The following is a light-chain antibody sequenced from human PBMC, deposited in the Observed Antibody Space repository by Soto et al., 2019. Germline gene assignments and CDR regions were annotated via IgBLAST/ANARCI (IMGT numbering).Light chain of an antibody. CDR1: SADIGAFNY. V-gene: IGLV2-14*03. CDR3: SSYSTSSALV. J-gene: IGLJ2*01. Sequence: QSVLTQPASVSRSPGQSITISCAGTSADIGAFNYVSWYQHHPGKAPQLLIYDVSDRPSGVSARFSASKSANTASLTISGLQADDEADYYCSSYSTSSALVFGGGTKLTVL. CDR2: DVS.